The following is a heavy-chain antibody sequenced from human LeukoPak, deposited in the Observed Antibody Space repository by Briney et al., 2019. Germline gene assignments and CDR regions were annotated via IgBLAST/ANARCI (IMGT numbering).Heavy chain of an antibody. Sequence: ASVKVSCKASGYTFTSYGISWVRQAPGQGLEWMGWISAYNSNANYAQKLQGRVTMTTDTSASTAYMELRSLRSDDTAVYYCARDATYGVGKFDPWGQGTLVTVSS. CDR1: GYTFTSYG. J-gene: IGHJ5*02. CDR2: ISAYNSNA. CDR3: ARDATYGVGKFDP. V-gene: IGHV1-18*01. D-gene: IGHD3-10*01.